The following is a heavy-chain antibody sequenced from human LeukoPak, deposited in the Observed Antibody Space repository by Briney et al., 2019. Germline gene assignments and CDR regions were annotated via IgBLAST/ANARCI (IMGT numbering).Heavy chain of an antibody. Sequence: ASVEVSCKASGYTFTSYAMHWVRQAPGQRLEWMGWINAGNGNTKYSQKFQGRVTITRDTSASTAYMELSSLRSEDTAVYYCVKAAAGTWYYYGMDVWGQGTTVTVSS. J-gene: IGHJ6*02. V-gene: IGHV1-3*01. CDR1: GYTFTSYA. CDR3: VKAAAGTWYYYGMDV. D-gene: IGHD6-13*01. CDR2: INAGNGNT.